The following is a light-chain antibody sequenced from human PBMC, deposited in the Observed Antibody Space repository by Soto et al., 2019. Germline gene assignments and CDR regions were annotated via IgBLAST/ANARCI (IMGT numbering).Light chain of an antibody. CDR3: QQYGTSPRT. J-gene: IGKJ1*01. Sequence: EIVLTQSPCTLSLSPGERATLSCRASQSVSSNYLAWCQQKPGQAPRLLIYAASSRATGIPDRFSGSGSGTAFTLTISRLEPEDFAVYYWQQYGTSPRTFGQGTKVEIK. CDR2: AAS. CDR1: QSVSSNY. V-gene: IGKV3-20*01.